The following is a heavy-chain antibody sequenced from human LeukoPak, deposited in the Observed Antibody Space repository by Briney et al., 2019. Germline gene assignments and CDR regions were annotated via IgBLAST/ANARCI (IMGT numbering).Heavy chain of an antibody. J-gene: IGHJ4*02. D-gene: IGHD3-22*01. Sequence: GGSLRLSCAASGFTFRSYWMHWVRQDPGKGLVWVSLMNGDGSSTSYADSVKGRFTISRDNSKNTLYLQMNSLRAEDTAVYYCAKDSDYDSSGSDYWGQGTLVTVSS. CDR1: GFTFRSYW. CDR3: AKDSDYDSSGSDY. V-gene: IGHV3-74*01. CDR2: MNGDGSST.